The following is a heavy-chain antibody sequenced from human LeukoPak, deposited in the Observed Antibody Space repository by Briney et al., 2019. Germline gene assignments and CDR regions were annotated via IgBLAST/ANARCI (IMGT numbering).Heavy chain of an antibody. D-gene: IGHD5-18*01. CDR3: AKDRRIQLWLGFDY. Sequence: PGGSLRLSCVASGFTFSSYWMHWVRQAPGKGLEWVSAISGSGGSTYYADSVKGRFTISRDNSKNTLYLQMNSLRAEDTAVYYCAKDRRIQLWLGFDYWGQGALVTVSS. CDR2: ISGSGGST. J-gene: IGHJ4*02. V-gene: IGHV3-23*01. CDR1: GFTFSSYW.